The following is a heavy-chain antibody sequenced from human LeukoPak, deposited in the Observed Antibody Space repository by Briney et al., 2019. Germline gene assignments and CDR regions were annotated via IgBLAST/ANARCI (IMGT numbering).Heavy chain of an antibody. D-gene: IGHD3-10*01. J-gene: IGHJ5*02. CDR2: IYYSGST. CDR1: GGSISSGDYY. Sequence: SQTLSLTCTVSGGSISSGDYYWSWIRQPPGKGLEWIGYIYYSGSTYYNPSLKSRVTISVDTSKNQFSLKLSSVTAADTAVYYCARERITMVRGVIITNWFDPWGQGTLVTVSS. CDR3: ARERITMVRGVIITNWFDP. V-gene: IGHV4-30-4*01.